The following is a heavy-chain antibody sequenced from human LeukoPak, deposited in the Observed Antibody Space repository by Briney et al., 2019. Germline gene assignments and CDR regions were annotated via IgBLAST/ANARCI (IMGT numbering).Heavy chain of an antibody. CDR3: ASVATILTGYYPTFDY. CDR2: IYYSGST. V-gene: IGHV4-34*01. D-gene: IGHD3-9*01. CDR1: GGPFSDYY. J-gene: IGHJ4*02. Sequence: SETLSLTCAVYGGPFSDYYWGWIRQPPGKGLEGIGSIYYSGSTYYNPSLKSRVTISVDTSKNQFSLKLSSVTAADTAVYYCASVATILTGYYPTFDYWGQGTLVTVSS.